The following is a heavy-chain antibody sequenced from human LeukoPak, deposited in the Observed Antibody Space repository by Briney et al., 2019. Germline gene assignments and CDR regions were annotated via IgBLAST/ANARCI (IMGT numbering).Heavy chain of an antibody. Sequence: GGSLRLSCAASGFTFSSYSMNWVRQAPGKGLEWVSYISSSSSTIYYADSVKGRFTISRGNAKNSLYLQMNSLRAEDTAVYYCARDAGYDFWSGSFFDYWGQGTLVTVSS. CDR2: ISSSSSTI. D-gene: IGHD3-3*01. CDR1: GFTFSSYS. CDR3: ARDAGYDFWSGSFFDY. V-gene: IGHV3-48*01. J-gene: IGHJ4*02.